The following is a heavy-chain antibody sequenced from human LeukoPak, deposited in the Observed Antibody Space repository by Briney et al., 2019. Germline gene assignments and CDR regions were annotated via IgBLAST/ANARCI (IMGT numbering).Heavy chain of an antibody. J-gene: IGHJ6*02. D-gene: IGHD2-2*01. CDR2: INHSGST. CDR3: AGRGPIVVVPAATPAPGYYGMDV. V-gene: IGHV4-34*01. Sequence: PSETLSLTCAVYGGSFSGYCWSWIRQPPGKRLEWIREINHSGSTNYNPSLKSRVTISVDTSKNQFSLKLSSVTAADTAVYYCAGRGPIVVVPAATPAPGYYGMDVWGQGTTVTVSS. CDR1: GGSFSGYC.